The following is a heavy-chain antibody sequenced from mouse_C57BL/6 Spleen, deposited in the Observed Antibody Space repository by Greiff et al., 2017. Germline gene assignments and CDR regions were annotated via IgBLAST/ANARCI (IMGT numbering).Heavy chain of an antibody. CDR2: IYPYNGVT. CDR3: SEGALDD. CDR1: GYSFTGYY. V-gene: IGHV1-31*01. J-gene: IGHJ2*01. Sequence: EVQVEESGPELVKPGASVKISCKASGYSFTGYYMHWVKQSHGHILDWIGYIYPYNGVTSSNQKFKGKATLTVDKSSRTAYMELRSLASEDSAVYYCSEGALDDWGQGTTLTVSS.